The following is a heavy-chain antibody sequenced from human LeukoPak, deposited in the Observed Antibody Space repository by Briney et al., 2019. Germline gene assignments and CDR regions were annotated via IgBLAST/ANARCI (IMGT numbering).Heavy chain of an antibody. V-gene: IGHV3-66*01. J-gene: IGHJ4*02. CDR3: ARGRFGLSLDY. CDR2: IYSSGST. D-gene: IGHD3-16*01. CDR1: RFTVSSNY. Sequence: GGSLRLSCAASRFTVSSNYMSWVRQAPGKGLEWVSFIYSSGSTYYADSVRGRFTISRDNSNNTLYLQMNSLRVEDTAVYYCARGRFGLSLDYWSQGTLVIVSS.